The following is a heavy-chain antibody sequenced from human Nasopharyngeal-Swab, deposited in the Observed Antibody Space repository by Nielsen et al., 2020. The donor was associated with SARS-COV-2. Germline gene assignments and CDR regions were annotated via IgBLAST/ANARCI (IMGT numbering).Heavy chain of an antibody. V-gene: IGHV1-18*01. J-gene: IGHJ5*02. Sequence: WVRQAPGQGLEWMGWISAYNGNTNYAQKLQGRVTMTTDTSTSTAYMELRSLRSDDTAVYYCARAMRGSSSWDGFDPWGQGTLVTV. D-gene: IGHD6-13*01. CDR3: ARAMRGSSSWDGFDP. CDR2: ISAYNGNT.